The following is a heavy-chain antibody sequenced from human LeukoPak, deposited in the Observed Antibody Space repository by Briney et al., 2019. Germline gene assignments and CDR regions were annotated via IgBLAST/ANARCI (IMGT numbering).Heavy chain of an antibody. D-gene: IGHD3-22*01. J-gene: IGHJ4*02. V-gene: IGHV3-23*01. CDR2: ISGSGGNT. CDR3: AKDVYYYDSSGYYPSY. Sequence: GGSLRLSCAAAGFTFSSYAMSWVRQAPGKGLEWVSAISGSGGNTYYADAVKGRFTISSDNSKNKLYLQMNSLRAEDTAVYYCAKDVYYYDSSGYYPSYWGQGTLVTVSS. CDR1: GFTFSSYA.